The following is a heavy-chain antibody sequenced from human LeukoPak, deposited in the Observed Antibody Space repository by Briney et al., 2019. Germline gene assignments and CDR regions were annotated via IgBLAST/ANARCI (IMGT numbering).Heavy chain of an antibody. CDR2: ISACNGNT. CDR1: GYTFTSYG. V-gene: IGHV1-18*01. J-gene: IGHJ4*02. D-gene: IGHD5-12*01. Sequence: ASVKVSCKASGYTFTSYGISWVRQAPGQGLEWMGWISACNGNTNYAQKLQGRVTMTTDTSTSTAYMELRSLRSDDTAVYYCARLSSYVDSFDYWGQGTLVTVSS. CDR3: ARLSSYVDSFDY.